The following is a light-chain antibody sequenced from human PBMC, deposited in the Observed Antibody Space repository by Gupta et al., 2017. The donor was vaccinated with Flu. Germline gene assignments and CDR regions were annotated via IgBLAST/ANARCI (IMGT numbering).Light chain of an antibody. Sequence: QSALTHPASVSGSPGQSLTLSCTGTSSDVGVYNYVSWYQQHPGKAPKLMIYEVSNRPSGVSNRFSGSKSGNTASLTISGLQAEDEADYYCSSYTSSSTDVVFGGGTKLTVL. CDR3: SSYTSSSTDVV. CDR1: SSDVGVYNY. V-gene: IGLV2-14*01. J-gene: IGLJ2*01. CDR2: EVS.